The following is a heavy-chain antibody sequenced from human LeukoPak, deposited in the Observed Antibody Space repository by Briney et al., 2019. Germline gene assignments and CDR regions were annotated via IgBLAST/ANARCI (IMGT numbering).Heavy chain of an antibody. D-gene: IGHD3-9*01. Sequence: ASVKVSCKGSGYPFINYVINWVRQASGQGLKWMGWINVYNGKTKYAQNFQGRVTITTDTSTSTAYMDLRSLRSDATAIYYCARSMDEESLTGYYDHFYYMDVWGEGTTVTVSS. CDR2: INVYNGKT. J-gene: IGHJ6*03. CDR3: ARSMDEESLTGYYDHFYYMDV. CDR1: GYPFINYV. V-gene: IGHV1-18*01.